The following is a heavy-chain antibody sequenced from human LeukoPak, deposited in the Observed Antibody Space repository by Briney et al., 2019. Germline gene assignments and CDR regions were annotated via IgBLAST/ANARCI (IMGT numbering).Heavy chain of an antibody. V-gene: IGHV4-59*01. CDR1: GGSISSYY. CDR2: IYYSGST. CDR3: ARVTGYMVEDYFDS. D-gene: IGHD6-13*01. J-gene: IGHJ4*02. Sequence: SETLSLTCTVSGGSISSYYWSWIRQPPGKGLEWIGYIYYSGSTNYNPSLKSRVTISVDTSKNQFSLRLRSVTAADTAVYYCARVTGYMVEDYFDSWGQGTLVTVSS.